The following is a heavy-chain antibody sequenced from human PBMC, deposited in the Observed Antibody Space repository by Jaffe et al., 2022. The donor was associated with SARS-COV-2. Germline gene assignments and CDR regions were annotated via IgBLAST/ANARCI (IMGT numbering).Heavy chain of an antibody. J-gene: IGHJ4*02. Sequence: EVQLVESGGGLVQPGGSLRLSCSASGFTFSSYAMYWVRQAPGNGLEYVSAISRNGDNTYYADSMKGRFTISRDNSRNTLYLQMSSLRAEDTAVYYCVKAHISSGTTYYFDYWGPGTLVTVSS. CDR2: ISRNGDNT. CDR3: VKAHISSGTTYYFDY. CDR1: GFTFSSYA. V-gene: IGHV3-64D*09. D-gene: IGHD1-26*01.